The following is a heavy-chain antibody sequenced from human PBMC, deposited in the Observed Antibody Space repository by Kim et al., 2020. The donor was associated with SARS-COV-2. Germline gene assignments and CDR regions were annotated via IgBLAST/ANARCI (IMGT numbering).Heavy chain of an antibody. CDR3: TKGYCSSIICYFGDD. J-gene: IGHJ4*02. V-gene: IGHV3-23*01. Sequence: SVKGRFTISRDNADNTLYLQLSSLRADDTAVYYCTKGYCSSIICYFGDDWGQGTLVTVSS. D-gene: IGHD2-2*01.